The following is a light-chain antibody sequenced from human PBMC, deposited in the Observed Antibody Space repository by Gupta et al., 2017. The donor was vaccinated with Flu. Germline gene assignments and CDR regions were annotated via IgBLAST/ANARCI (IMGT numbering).Light chain of an antibody. J-gene: IGLJ1*01. CDR2: GNT. CDR1: SSNIGAGYD. CDR3: QSYDSSLSGYV. V-gene: IGLV1-40*01. Sequence: QSGLTQPPSVSGAPGQRVPISCTGRSSNIGAGYDIQWYHQLPGTAPKLLIYGNTDRPSGVPDRFSGSKSGISASLAITGLQAEDEADYYYQSYDSSLSGYVFGTGTKVTVL.